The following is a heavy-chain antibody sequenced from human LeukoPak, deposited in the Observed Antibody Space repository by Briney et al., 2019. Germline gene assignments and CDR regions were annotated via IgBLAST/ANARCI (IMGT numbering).Heavy chain of an antibody. CDR3: ARDTGSYGSGSSHDY. Sequence: PGGSLRLSCAASGFTFSSYGMHWVRQAPGKGLEWVAVISYDGSNEYYADSVKGRFTISRDNSKNTLYLQMNSLRAEDTAVYYCARDTGSYGSGSSHDYWGQGTLVTVSS. D-gene: IGHD3-10*01. J-gene: IGHJ4*02. CDR2: ISYDGSNE. CDR1: GFTFSSYG. V-gene: IGHV3-30*03.